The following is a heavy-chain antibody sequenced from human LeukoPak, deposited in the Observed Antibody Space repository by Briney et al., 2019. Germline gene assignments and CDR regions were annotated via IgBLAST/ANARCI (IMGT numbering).Heavy chain of an antibody. CDR1: GGSISSSSYY. J-gene: IGHJ4*02. D-gene: IGHD1-26*01. CDR2: IYYSGST. V-gene: IGHV4-39*07. CDR3: ARDMGSSPLGY. Sequence: TSETLSLTCTVSGGSISSSSYYWGWIRQPPGKGLEWIGSIYYSGSTYYNPSLKSRVTISVDTSKNQFSLKLSSVTAADTAVYYCARDMGSSPLGYWGQGTLVTVSS.